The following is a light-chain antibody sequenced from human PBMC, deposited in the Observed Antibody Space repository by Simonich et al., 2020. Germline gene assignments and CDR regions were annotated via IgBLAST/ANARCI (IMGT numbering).Light chain of an antibody. CDR1: RDSIASNY. V-gene: IGLV6-57*03. Sequence: NFMLTQPHSVAESPGKTVTISCTRSRDSIASNYVQWYQQRPGRAPTTVIYADNQSPSWDPYLFAGSNDSSSNSASLTISGLKTEDEADYYCQSYDSSNRVFGGGTKLTVL. CDR2: ADN. J-gene: IGLJ2*01. CDR3: QSYDSSNRV.